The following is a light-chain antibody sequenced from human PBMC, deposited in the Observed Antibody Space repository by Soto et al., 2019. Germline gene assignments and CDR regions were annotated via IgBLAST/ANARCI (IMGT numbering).Light chain of an antibody. V-gene: IGLV2-14*01. CDR1: SSDVGGYNY. CDR2: DVS. Sequence: QSALTQPASVSGSPGQSITISCTGNSSDVGGYNYVSWYQQHPGKAPKLMIYDVSNRPSGVSNRFSGSKSGNTASLTISGLQAEDKADYYCSSYTSSSTLVFGGGTKLTVL. CDR3: SSYTSSSTLV. J-gene: IGLJ2*01.